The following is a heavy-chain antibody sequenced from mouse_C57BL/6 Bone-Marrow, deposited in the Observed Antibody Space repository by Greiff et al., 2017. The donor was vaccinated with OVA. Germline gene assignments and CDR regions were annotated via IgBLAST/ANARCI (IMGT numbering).Heavy chain of an antibody. CDR2: ISDGGSYT. CDR1: GFTFSSYA. CDR3: AREGPYYYGSPYWYFDV. Sequence: EVQVVESGGGLVKPGGSLKLSCAASGFTFSSYAMSWVRQTPEKRLEWVATISDGGSYTYYPDNVKGRFTISRDNAKNNLYLQMSHLKSEDTAMYYCAREGPYYYGSPYWYFDVWGTGTTVTVSS. V-gene: IGHV5-4*01. J-gene: IGHJ1*03. D-gene: IGHD1-1*01.